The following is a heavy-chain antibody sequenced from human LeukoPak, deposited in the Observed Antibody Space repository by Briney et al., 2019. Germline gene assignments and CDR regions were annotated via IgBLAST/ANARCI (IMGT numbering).Heavy chain of an antibody. Sequence: PGGSLRLSCAASGFTFSSYEMNWVRQAPGKGLEWISYIGSSGSTIYYADSVKGRFTISRDNAKKSLYLQMNSLRAEDTAVYYCARRYCGGDCYIDYWGRGTLVTVSS. J-gene: IGHJ4*02. D-gene: IGHD2-21*02. CDR2: IGSSGSTI. CDR3: ARRYCGGDCYIDY. V-gene: IGHV3-48*03. CDR1: GFTFSSYE.